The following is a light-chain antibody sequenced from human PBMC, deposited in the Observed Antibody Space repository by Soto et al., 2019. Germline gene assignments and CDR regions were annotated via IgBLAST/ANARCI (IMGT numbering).Light chain of an antibody. CDR2: GAS. J-gene: IGKJ1*01. V-gene: IGKV3-20*01. CDR3: QQYGSSGT. CDR1: QSVSNNY. Sequence: EIVLTQSPGTLSLSQGERATLSCRASQSVSNNYVAWYQQKPGQAPRLLIYGASNRATGIPDRFSGSGSGTDFTLTISRLEPEDFAVYYCQQYGSSGTFGQGTKVDIK.